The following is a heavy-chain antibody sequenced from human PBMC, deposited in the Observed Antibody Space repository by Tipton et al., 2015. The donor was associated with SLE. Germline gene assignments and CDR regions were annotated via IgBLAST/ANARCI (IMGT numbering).Heavy chain of an antibody. V-gene: IGHV3-48*03. J-gene: IGHJ4*02. Sequence: GSLRLSCAASGFTFNTYAMNWVRQAPGKGLEWLSFISQSGDTIFYADSVEGRSTVSRDNAKNSLYLQMNSLTVEDTALYYCAREVGMVVNPHFDYWGQGALVTVSS. CDR2: ISQSGDTI. CDR3: AREVGMVVNPHFDY. CDR1: GFTFNTYA. D-gene: IGHD3-10*01.